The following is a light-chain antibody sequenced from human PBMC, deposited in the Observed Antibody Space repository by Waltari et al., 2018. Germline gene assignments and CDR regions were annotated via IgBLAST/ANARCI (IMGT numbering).Light chain of an antibody. CDR2: ANS. CDR1: SSNIGAGYD. J-gene: IGLJ1*01. CDR3: QSYDSSLSGSSV. Sequence: QSVLTQPPSVSGAPGQRVTISCTGSSSNIGAGYDVHWYQQLPGTAPKLLIYANSNRPSGVPDRFSGSKSGTSASLAITGLQAEDEADFYCQSYDSSLSGSSVFGTGTKVTVL. V-gene: IGLV1-40*01.